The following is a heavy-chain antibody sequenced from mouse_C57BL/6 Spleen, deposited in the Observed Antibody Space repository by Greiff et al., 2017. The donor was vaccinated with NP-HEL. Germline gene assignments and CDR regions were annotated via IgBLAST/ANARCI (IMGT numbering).Heavy chain of an antibody. CDR2: INPYNGGT. CDR3: ARGGLRVLLNYAMDY. CDR1: GYTFTDYY. Sequence: EVQLQQSGPVLVKPGASVKMSCKASGYTFTDYYMNWVKQSHGKSLEWIGVINPYNGGTSYNQKFKGKATLTVDKSSSTAYMELNSLTSEDSAVYYCARGGLRVLLNYAMDYWGQRTSVTVSS. J-gene: IGHJ4*01. D-gene: IGHD1-1*01. V-gene: IGHV1-19*01.